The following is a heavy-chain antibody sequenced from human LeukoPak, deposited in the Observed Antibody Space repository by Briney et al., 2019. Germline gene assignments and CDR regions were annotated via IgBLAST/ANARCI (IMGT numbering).Heavy chain of an antibody. CDR2: INIYNGNT. Sequence: ASVKVSCKASGYTFTSYEISWVRQAPGQGLEWMGWINIYNGNTKYAQKLQGRVTMTTDTSTSTAYMELRSLRSDDTALYYCARNYGSGSIEYYYGLDVWGQGTTVTVSS. CDR1: GYTFTSYE. V-gene: IGHV1-18*01. J-gene: IGHJ6*02. CDR3: ARNYGSGSIEYYYGLDV. D-gene: IGHD3-10*01.